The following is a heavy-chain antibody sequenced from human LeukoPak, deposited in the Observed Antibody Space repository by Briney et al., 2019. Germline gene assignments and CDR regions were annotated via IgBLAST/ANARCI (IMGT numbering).Heavy chain of an antibody. V-gene: IGHV4-59*01. CDR1: GGSISSYY. CDR3: ASRRITKGYGMDV. CDR2: IYYSGST. D-gene: IGHD3-10*01. J-gene: IGHJ6*02. Sequence: SETLSLTCTVSGGSISSYYWSWIRQPPGKGLEWIGYIYYSGSTNHNPSLKSRVTISVDTSKNQFSLKLSSVTAADTAVYYCASRRITKGYGMDVWGQGTTVTVSS.